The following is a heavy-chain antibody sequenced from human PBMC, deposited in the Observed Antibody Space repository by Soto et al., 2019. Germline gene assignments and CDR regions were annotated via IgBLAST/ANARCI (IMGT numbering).Heavy chain of an antibody. CDR2: IIPISGAA. V-gene: IGHV1-69*06. D-gene: IGHD1-7*01. Sequence: QVQLVQSGAEVKKPVSSVNVSCKASGGTFSNYVVNWVRQAPGQGLEWMGRIIPISGAANYAQKFQGRVTITADKSTSTSYMELSSLRSEDTAVYYCARDMTRTVVPYFDFWGQGTLVTVSS. J-gene: IGHJ4*02. CDR3: ARDMTRTVVPYFDF. CDR1: GGTFSNYV.